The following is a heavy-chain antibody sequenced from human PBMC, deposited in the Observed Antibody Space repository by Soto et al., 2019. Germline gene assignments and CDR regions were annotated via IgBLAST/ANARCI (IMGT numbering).Heavy chain of an antibody. J-gene: IGHJ5*02. CDR3: AKSGRGKVIPPAFDNWFDP. D-gene: IGHD3-16*02. CDR2: ITFTGGST. Sequence: PXVSLRLSCAASGFTFNNYAMNWVRQAPGKGLEWVSSITFTGGSTYYADSVKGRFTISRDNSKNTLYLQMNSLRAEDTAVYYCAKSGRGKVIPPAFDNWFDPWGQGTLVTVSS. CDR1: GFTFNNYA. V-gene: IGHV3-23*01.